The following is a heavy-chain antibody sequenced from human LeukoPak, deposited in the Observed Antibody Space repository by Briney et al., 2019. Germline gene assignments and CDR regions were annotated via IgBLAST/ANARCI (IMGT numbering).Heavy chain of an antibody. D-gene: IGHD2-2*01. CDR2: ISAYNGNT. CDR3: ARDVGCSSTSCYAHLDY. J-gene: IGHJ4*02. Sequence: ASVKVSCKASGYTFTSYGISWVRQAPGQGLEWMGWISAYNGNTNYAQKLQGRVTMTTDTSTSTAYMELRSLRSDDTAVYYCARDVGCSSTSCYAHLDYWGQGTLVTVSS. CDR1: GYTFTSYG. V-gene: IGHV1-18*04.